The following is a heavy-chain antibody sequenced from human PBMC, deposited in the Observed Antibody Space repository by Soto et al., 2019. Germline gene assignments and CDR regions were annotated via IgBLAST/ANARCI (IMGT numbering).Heavy chain of an antibody. CDR3: ARDQGTAMVPNDAFDI. V-gene: IGHV1-69*01. D-gene: IGHD5-18*01. J-gene: IGHJ3*02. CDR1: GGTFSSYA. Sequence: QVQLVQSGAEVKKPGSSVKVSCKASGGTFSSYAISWVRQAPGQGLEWLGGIIPIFGTANYAQKLQGRVTITAYESRRTADMELSSLRSEDTAVYYCARDQGTAMVPNDAFDIWGQGTMVTVSA. CDR2: IIPIFGTA.